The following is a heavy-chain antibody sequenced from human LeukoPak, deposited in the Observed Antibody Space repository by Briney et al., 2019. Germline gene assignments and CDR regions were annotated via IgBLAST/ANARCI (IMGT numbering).Heavy chain of an antibody. J-gene: IGHJ6*04. CDR2: IYYSGTT. CDR1: GGSINSSY. Sequence: SETLSFTCTVAGGSINSSYGSWSRQPPGGGLEWIGYIYYSGTTNYNPSLKSRVTISVDASKNQFSLWLSSVTAADTAVYYCARLARLTLIRGVTGYHSLDVWGKGTKVTVSS. V-gene: IGHV4-59*01. CDR3: ARLARLTLIRGVTGYHSLDV. D-gene: IGHD3-10*01.